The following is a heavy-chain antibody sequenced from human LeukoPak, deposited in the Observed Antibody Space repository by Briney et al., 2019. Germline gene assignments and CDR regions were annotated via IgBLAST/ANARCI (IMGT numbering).Heavy chain of an antibody. Sequence: SETLSLTCTVSGGSISSYYWSWIRQPTGKGLEWIGYIYYSGSTNHNPSLKSRVTISVDTSRNQFSLNLISVPAADTAVYYCARGGGGYSWYFDLWGRGTLVTVSS. CDR1: GGSISSYY. CDR2: IYYSGST. V-gene: IGHV4-59*12. J-gene: IGHJ2*01. CDR3: ARGGGGYSWYFDL. D-gene: IGHD5-12*01.